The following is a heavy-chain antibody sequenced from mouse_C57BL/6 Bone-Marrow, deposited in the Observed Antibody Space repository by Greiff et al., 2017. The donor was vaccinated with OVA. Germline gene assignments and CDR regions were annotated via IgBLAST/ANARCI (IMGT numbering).Heavy chain of an antibody. D-gene: IGHD1-1*01. CDR1: GYSITSGYD. V-gene: IGHV3-1*01. Sequence: EVKVEESGPGMVKPSQSLSLTCTVTGYSITSGYDWHWIRHFPGNKLEWMGYISYSGSTNYNPSLKSRISITHDTSKNHFFLKLNSVTTEDTATYDCAREIYYGSSYGYFDVWGTGTTVTVSS. CDR2: ISYSGST. J-gene: IGHJ1*03. CDR3: AREIYYGSSYGYFDV.